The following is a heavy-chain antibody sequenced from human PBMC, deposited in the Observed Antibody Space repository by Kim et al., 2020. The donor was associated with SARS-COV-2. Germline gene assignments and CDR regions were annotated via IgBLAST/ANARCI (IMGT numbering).Heavy chain of an antibody. Sequence: SETLSLTCSVSGDSSASAAYYWNWIRQQPGKGLEWIGSIYYSGTTYFNPSLKSRIAMSVDTSQTQFFLNLTSVTAADTAVYFCAIGTSGYPYYFNYWGQGTLVAVSS. CDR2: IYYSGTT. V-gene: IGHV4-31*03. J-gene: IGHJ4*02. CDR1: GDSSASAAYY. CDR3: AIGTSGYPYYFNY. D-gene: IGHD3-9*01.